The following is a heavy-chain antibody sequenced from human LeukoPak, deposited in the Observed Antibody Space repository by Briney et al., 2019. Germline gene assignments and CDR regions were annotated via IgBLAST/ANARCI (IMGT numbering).Heavy chain of an antibody. D-gene: IGHD1-1*01. CDR3: ARHEVAWKVFDY. CDR2: IYYSGST. V-gene: IGHV4-39*01. CDR1: GGSTSSSSYY. J-gene: IGHJ4*02. Sequence: SETLSLTCTVSGGSTSSSSYYWGWIRQPPGKGLEWIGSIYYSGSTYHNPSLKSRVTISVDTSKNQFSLKLSSVTAADTAVYYCARHEVAWKVFDYWGQGTLVTVSS.